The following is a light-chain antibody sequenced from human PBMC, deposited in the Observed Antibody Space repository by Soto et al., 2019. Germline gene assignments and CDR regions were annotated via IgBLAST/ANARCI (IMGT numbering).Light chain of an antibody. J-gene: IGKJ5*01. V-gene: IGKV1-33*01. Sequence: DIQMTQSPSSLSASVGDRVTITVQESQDINNYLNWYQQKPGKAPKLLIYDASNLETGVPSRFSGSGSGTDFTFTISSLQPEDIATYYCQQYDNLPPFTFGQGTRLEIK. CDR2: DAS. CDR3: QQYDNLPPFT. CDR1: QDINNY.